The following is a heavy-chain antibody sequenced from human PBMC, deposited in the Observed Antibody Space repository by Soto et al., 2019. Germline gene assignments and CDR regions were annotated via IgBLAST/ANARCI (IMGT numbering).Heavy chain of an antibody. V-gene: IGHV4-39*01. CDR1: GGSISSSSYY. D-gene: IGHD3-3*01. CDR3: ARHFVEHTIFGVVITGDAFDI. Sequence: PSETLSLTCTVSGGSISSSSYYWGWIRQPPGKGLEWIGSIYYSGSTYYNPSLKSRVTISVDTSENQFSLKLSSATAADTAVYSCARHFVEHTIFGVVITGDAFDIWGQGTMVTVS. J-gene: IGHJ3*02. CDR2: IYYSGST.